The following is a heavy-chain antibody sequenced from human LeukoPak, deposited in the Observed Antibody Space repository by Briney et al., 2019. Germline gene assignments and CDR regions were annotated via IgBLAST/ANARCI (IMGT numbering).Heavy chain of an antibody. D-gene: IGHD3-22*01. J-gene: IGHJ4*02. V-gene: IGHV3-23*01. CDR2: ISGSGGST. CDR3: AKDRSMIVLRGFDY. Sequence: QPGGSLRLSCAASGLIFSSYVMSWVRQAPGKGLEWVSAISGSGGSTYYADSVKGRFTISRDNSNNTLFVQMNSLRAEDTAVYYCAKDRSMIVLRGFDYWGQGTLVTVSS. CDR1: GLIFSSYV.